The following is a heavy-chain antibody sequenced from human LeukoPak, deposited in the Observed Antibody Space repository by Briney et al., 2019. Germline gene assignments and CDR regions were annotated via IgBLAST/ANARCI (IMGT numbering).Heavy chain of an antibody. J-gene: IGHJ5*02. CDR3: ARERIYSYRTNNWSDP. CDR2: INPNSGGT. CDR1: GHTFTGYY. Sequence: ASVKVSCKASGHTFTGYYMHWVRQAPGQGLEWMGRINPNSGGTNYAQKFQGRVTMTRDTSISTAYMELSRLRSDDTAVYYCARERIYSYRTNNWSDPWGQGTLVTVSS. V-gene: IGHV1-2*06. D-gene: IGHD5-18*01.